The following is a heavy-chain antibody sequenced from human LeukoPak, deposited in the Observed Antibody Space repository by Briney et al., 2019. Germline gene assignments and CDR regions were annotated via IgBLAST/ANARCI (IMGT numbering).Heavy chain of an antibody. CDR2: ISSSSSYI. V-gene: IGHV3-21*01. D-gene: IGHD5-12*01. J-gene: IGHJ4*02. CDR3: ARDDDSGYESSLDY. Sequence: GGSLRLSCAASGFTLSGDYMSWVRQAPGKGLEWVSSISSSSSYIYYADSVKGRFTISRDNAKNSLYLQMNSLRAEDTAVYYCARDDDSGYESSLDYWGQGTLVTVSS. CDR1: GFTLSGDY.